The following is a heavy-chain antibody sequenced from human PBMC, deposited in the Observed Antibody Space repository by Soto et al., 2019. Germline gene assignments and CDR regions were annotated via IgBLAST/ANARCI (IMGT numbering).Heavy chain of an antibody. CDR2: IYYSGST. D-gene: IGHD3-10*01. CDR1: GGPISSGDYY. V-gene: IGHV4-31*03. CDR3: ARENRGFYYFDY. J-gene: IGHJ4*02. Sequence: SETLSLTCTVSGGPISSGDYYWSWIRQHPGKGLEWIGYIYYSGSTYYNPSLKSRVTISVDTSKNQFSLKLSSVTAADTAVYYCARENRGFYYFDYWGQGTLVTVSS.